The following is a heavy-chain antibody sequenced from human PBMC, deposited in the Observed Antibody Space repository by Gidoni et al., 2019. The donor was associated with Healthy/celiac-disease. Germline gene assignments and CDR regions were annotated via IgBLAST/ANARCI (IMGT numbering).Heavy chain of an antibody. Sequence: EVQLVESGGGLVQPGGSLRLSCAASGFTFSSYSMNWVLQAPGKGLEWVSYISSSSSTIYYADSVKGRFTISRDNAKNSLYLQMNSLRAEDTAVYYCASALSWFDPWGQGTLVTVSS. J-gene: IGHJ5*02. CDR2: ISSSSSTI. V-gene: IGHV3-48*01. CDR3: ASALSWFDP. CDR1: GFTFSSYS.